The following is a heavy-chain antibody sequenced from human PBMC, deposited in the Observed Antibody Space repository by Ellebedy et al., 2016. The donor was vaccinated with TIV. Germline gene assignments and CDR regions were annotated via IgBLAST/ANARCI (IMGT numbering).Heavy chain of an antibody. Sequence: SLKISCAASGFKVVESDTHWLRPARGKGLEWVSGVSCISGTINYADSVKGRFTISRDNAKNSLYLQMNSLRVEDTALYYCAKGSIAGAGTCLDHWGEGTLVTFSS. D-gene: IGHD6-19*01. J-gene: IGHJ4*02. CDR2: VSCISGTI. CDR3: AKGSIAGAGTCLDH. V-gene: IGHV3-9*01. CDR1: GFKVVESD.